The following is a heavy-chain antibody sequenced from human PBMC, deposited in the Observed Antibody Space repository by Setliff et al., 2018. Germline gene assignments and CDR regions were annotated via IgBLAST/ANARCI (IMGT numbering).Heavy chain of an antibody. CDR1: GYMLNSYG. CDR2: INNYSFKT. CDR3: ARINFYVSSGYYYAPDY. J-gene: IGHJ4*02. Sequence: ASVKVSCKASGYMLNSYGISWVRQAPGQGLEWMGWINNYSFKTNYPQKFLGRVTVTTDTSTGTAYMELGSLTSDDTAIYYCARINFYVSSGYYYAPDYWGPGTLVTVSS. D-gene: IGHD3-22*01. V-gene: IGHV1-18*01.